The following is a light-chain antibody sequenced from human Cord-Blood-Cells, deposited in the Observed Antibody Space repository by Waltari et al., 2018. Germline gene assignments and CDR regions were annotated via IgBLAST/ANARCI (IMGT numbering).Light chain of an antibody. CDR1: QSISSY. J-gene: IGKJ2*01. CDR2: AES. V-gene: IGKV1-39*01. Sequence: DIQMTPSPSSLSGSVGDRVTITCRASQSISSYLNWYQQKPGKAPKLLIYAESSLQSGVPSRVSGSGSGTDFTLTISSLQPEDCATYYCQQSYSTPYTFGQGTKLEIK. CDR3: QQSYSTPYT.